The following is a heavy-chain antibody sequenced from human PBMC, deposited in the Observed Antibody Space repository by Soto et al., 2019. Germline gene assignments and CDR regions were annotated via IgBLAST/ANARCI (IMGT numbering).Heavy chain of an antibody. D-gene: IGHD2-15*01. V-gene: IGHV1-3*01. CDR3: ARDLGGWPDY. J-gene: IGHJ4*02. CDR1: GYTFSNFA. CDR2: INAGNGNT. Sequence: ASVKVSCKASGYTFSNFAMHWVRQAPGQRLEWMGWINAGNGNTKYSQKFQGRVTISRDTSASTAYMELSSLRFEDTAVYYCARDLGGWPDYWGQGTLVTVSS.